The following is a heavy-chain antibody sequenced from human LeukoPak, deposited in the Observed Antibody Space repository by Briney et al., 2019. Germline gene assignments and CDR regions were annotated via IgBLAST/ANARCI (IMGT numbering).Heavy chain of an antibody. V-gene: IGHV3-7*03. CDR3: ARGRYSGTTCYFDY. Sequence: GGXXXXSXAXXGXXFXTSWXSWVRQVPGKGLEXVANIKKDGSETYYVDSVKGRFTISRDNAKNSLYLQMNSLRAEDTAMYYCARGRYSGTTCYFDYWGQGTLVTVSS. D-gene: IGHD5-12*01. CDR1: GXXFXTSW. CDR2: IKKDGSET. J-gene: IGHJ4*02.